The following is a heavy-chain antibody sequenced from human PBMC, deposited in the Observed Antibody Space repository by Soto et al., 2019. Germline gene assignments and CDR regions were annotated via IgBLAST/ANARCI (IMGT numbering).Heavy chain of an antibody. V-gene: IGHV3-7*01. CDR3: AGEGRGYCSSTSCPGI. D-gene: IGHD2-2*01. CDR2: IKQDGSEK. Sequence: EVQLVESGGGLVQPGGSLRLSCAASGFTFSSYWMSWVRQAPGKGLEWVANIKQDGSEKYYVDCVKGRFTISRDNAKNSLYLQMNSLRVEDTAVYYCAGEGRGYCSSTSCPGIWGQGTLVTVSS. CDR1: GFTFSSYW. J-gene: IGHJ4*02.